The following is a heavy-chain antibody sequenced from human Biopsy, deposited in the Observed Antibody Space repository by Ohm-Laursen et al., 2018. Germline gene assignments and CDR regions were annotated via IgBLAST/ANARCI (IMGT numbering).Heavy chain of an antibody. Sequence: ASVKVSCKASGGSFSDYGLSWVRQAPGRGLEWMGRVIPISNTANYAQNFQDRLTITADRSTNTAYMELNSLRSEDTAVYFCATLTEDYGASPDSWGQGTLVGASS. D-gene: IGHD4-17*01. V-gene: IGHV1-69*06. CDR3: ATLTEDYGASPDS. CDR2: VIPISNTA. J-gene: IGHJ4*02. CDR1: GGSFSDYG.